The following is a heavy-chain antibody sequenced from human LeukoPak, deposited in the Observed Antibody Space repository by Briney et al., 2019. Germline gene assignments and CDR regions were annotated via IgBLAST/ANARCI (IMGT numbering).Heavy chain of an antibody. CDR1: GYTFTSYY. J-gene: IGHJ4*02. Sequence: GASVKVSCKASGYTFTSYYMHWVRQAPGQGLEWMGIINPSGGSTSYAQKFQGRVTMTRDTSTSTAYMELSRLRSDDTAVYYCARGPPYSHIVVVPAAIGYWGQGTLVTVSS. CDR2: INPSGGST. D-gene: IGHD2-2*01. V-gene: IGHV1-46*01. CDR3: ARGPPYSHIVVVPAAIGY.